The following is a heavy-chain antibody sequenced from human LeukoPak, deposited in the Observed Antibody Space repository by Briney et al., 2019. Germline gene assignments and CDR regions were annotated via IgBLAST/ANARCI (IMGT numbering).Heavy chain of an antibody. CDR2: IRYDGSNK. J-gene: IGHJ4*02. CDR3: ALFNTGYYDFWSGSDFDY. V-gene: IGHV3-30*02. Sequence: SGGSLRLSCAASGFTFSYAMSWVRQAPGKGLEWVAFIRYDGSNKYYADSVKGRFTISRDISKNTLYLQMNSLRSEDTAVYYCALFNTGYYDFWSGSDFDYWGQGTLVTVSS. D-gene: IGHD3-3*01. CDR1: GFTFSYA.